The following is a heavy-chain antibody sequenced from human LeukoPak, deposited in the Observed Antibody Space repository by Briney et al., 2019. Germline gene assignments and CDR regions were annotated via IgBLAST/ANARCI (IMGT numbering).Heavy chain of an antibody. D-gene: IGHD6-6*01. CDR2: ITAYNGNK. CDR3: ARDRSSSTPYYYYMDV. CDR1: GYTFPRYG. V-gene: IGHV1-18*01. J-gene: IGHJ6*03. Sequence: GASVTVSFKASGYTFPRYGLSWVRPAPGQGLEGMGWITAYNGNKNYAQKLQGRVTMTTDTSTSTAYMELRSLRSDDTAVYYCARDRSSSTPYYYYMDVWGKGTTVTVSS.